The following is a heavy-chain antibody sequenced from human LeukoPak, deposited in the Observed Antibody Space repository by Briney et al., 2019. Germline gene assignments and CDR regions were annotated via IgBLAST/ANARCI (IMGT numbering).Heavy chain of an antibody. V-gene: IGHV3-30*03. Sequence: GGSLRLSCAASGFTFSSYSMNWVRQAPGKGLEWVAVISYDGSNKYYADSVKGRFTISRDNSKNTLYLQMNSLRAEDTAVYYCAREHSSGWSSFDHWGQGALVTVSS. D-gene: IGHD6-19*01. J-gene: IGHJ4*02. CDR3: AREHSSGWSSFDH. CDR2: ISYDGSNK. CDR1: GFTFSSYS.